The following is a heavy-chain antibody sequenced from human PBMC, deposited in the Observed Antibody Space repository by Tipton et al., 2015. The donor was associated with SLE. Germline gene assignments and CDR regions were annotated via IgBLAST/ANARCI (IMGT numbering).Heavy chain of an antibody. D-gene: IGHD2-2*01. CDR3: ARGRYCXXXSCSYYXXY. J-gene: IGHJ4*02. Sequence: LRLSCAVYGGSFSGYYWSXXRQPPGKGLEWIGEXXXSGSTNYNPSLKSRVTISIDTSKNQFSLKVSSVTAADTAVYYCARGRYCXXXSCSYYXXYWGQGTLVXVSS. CDR1: GGSFSGYY. V-gene: IGHV4-34*01. CDR2: XXXSGST.